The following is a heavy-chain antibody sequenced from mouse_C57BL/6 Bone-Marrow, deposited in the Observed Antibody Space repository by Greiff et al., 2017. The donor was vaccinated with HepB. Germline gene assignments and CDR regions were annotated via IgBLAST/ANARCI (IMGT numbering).Heavy chain of an antibody. D-gene: IGHD1-1*01. V-gene: IGHV1-76*01. CDR3: APGDYYPAY. Sequence: QVQLQQSGAELVRPGASVKLSCKASGYTFTDYYINWVKQRPGQGLEWIARIYPGSGNTYYNEKFKGKATLTAEKSSSTAYMQLSSLTSEDSAVYFCAPGDYYPAYWGQGTLVTVSA. CDR2: IYPGSGNT. J-gene: IGHJ3*01. CDR1: GYTFTDYY.